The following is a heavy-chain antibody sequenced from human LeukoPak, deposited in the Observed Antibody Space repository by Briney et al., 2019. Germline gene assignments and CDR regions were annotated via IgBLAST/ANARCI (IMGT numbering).Heavy chain of an antibody. V-gene: IGHV3-23*01. J-gene: IGHJ4*02. CDR3: AKDYYGSGSFNNHFDY. CDR1: GFTFSTYA. Sequence: GGSLRLSCAASGFTFSTYAMSWVRQAPVKGLEWVSLISGSGGSTYYADSVKGRFTISRDNSKNTLYLQMNSLRAEDTAVYYCAKDYYGSGSFNNHFDYWGQGTLVTVSS. D-gene: IGHD3-10*01. CDR2: ISGSGGST.